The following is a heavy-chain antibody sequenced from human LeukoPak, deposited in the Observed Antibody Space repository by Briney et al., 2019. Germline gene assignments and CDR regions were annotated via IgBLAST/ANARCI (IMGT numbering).Heavy chain of an antibody. CDR2: ISYDGSNK. V-gene: IGHV3-30-3*01. CDR3: ASTEAYYDSSGYGDY. CDR1: GFTFSSYA. J-gene: IGHJ4*02. D-gene: IGHD3-22*01. Sequence: GGSLRLSCAASGFTFSSYAMHWVRQAPGKGLEWVAVISYDGSNKYYADSVKGRFTISRDNSRNTLYLQMNSLRAEETAVYYCASTEAYYDSSGYGDYWGQGTLVTVSS.